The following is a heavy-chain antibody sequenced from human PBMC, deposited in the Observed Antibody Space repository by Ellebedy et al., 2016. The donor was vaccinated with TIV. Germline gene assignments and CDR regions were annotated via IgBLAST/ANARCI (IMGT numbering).Heavy chain of an antibody. V-gene: IGHV3-7*01. Sequence: PGGSLRLSCAASAFTFSYYWMGWVRQAPGKGLEWVANIKSDGSEEYYVDSVTGRFTISRDNAKNSLFLQMNNLRAEDTAVYYCARMTRSAYYGTDYWGQGTLVTVSS. J-gene: IGHJ4*02. CDR2: IKSDGSEE. CDR3: ARMTRSAYYGTDY. D-gene: IGHD1-26*01. CDR1: AFTFSYYW.